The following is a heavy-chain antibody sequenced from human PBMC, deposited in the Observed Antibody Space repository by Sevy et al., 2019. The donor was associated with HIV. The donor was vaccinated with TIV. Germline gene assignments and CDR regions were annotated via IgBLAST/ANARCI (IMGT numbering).Heavy chain of an antibody. D-gene: IGHD6-13*01. J-gene: IGHJ2*01. CDR2: ISWNSGSI. CDR3: AKGTWYHLQEWAHWYFDL. V-gene: IGHV3-9*01. CDR1: GFTFDDYA. Sequence: GGCLRLSCAASGFTFDDYAMHWVRQAPGKGLEWISGISWNSGSIGYADSVKGRFTISRDNAKNSLYLQMTSLRAEDTALYYCAKGTWYHLQEWAHWYFDLWGRGTLVTVSS.